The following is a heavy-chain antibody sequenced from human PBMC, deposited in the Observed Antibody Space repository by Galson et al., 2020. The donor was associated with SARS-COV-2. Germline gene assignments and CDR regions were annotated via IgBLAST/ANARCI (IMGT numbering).Heavy chain of an antibody. CDR1: GFSLSTSGMR. D-gene: IGHD3-9*01. CDR3: ARTYYDILTGYDHGMDV. J-gene: IGHJ6*02. CDR2: IDWDDDK. V-gene: IGHV2-70*04. Sequence: SGPTLVKPTQTLTLTCTFSGFSLSTSGMRVSWIRQPPGKALEWLARIDWDDDKFYSTSLKTRPTISKDTSKNQVVLTMTNMDPVDTATYYCARTYYDILTGYDHGMDVWGQGTTVTVSS.